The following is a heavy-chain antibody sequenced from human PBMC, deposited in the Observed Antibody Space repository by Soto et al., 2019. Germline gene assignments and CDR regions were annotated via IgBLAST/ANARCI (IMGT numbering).Heavy chain of an antibody. Sequence: EVQLVESGGGLIQPGGSLRLSCAASGFTVSYFYMNWVRQAPGKGPEWGSVIYGGDSTYYADPVKGRFTTSRDSSKNTVYLQMNSLRAEDTAVYYCARVDSVDYYYGMDVWGQGTTVTVSS. CDR2: IYGGDST. CDR1: GFTVSYFY. J-gene: IGHJ6*02. D-gene: IGHD2-15*01. V-gene: IGHV3-53*01. CDR3: ARVDSVDYYYGMDV.